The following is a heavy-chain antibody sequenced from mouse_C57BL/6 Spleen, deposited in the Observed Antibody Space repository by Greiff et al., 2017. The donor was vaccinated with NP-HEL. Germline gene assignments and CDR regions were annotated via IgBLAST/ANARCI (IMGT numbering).Heavy chain of an antibody. Sequence: VQLQQSGAELVKPGASVKISCKASGYAFSSYWMNWVKQRPGKGLEWIGQIYPGDGDTNYNGKFKGKATLTADKSSSTAYMQLSSLTSEDSAVYFCARTAQATFSFDYWGQGTTLTVSS. D-gene: IGHD3-2*02. J-gene: IGHJ2*01. CDR1: GYAFSSYW. CDR3: ARTAQATFSFDY. CDR2: IYPGDGDT. V-gene: IGHV1-80*01.